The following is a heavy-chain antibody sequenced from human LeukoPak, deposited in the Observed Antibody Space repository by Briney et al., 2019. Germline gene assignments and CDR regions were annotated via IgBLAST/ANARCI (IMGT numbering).Heavy chain of an antibody. V-gene: IGHV4-34*01. J-gene: IGHJ4*02. CDR3: ARGENPLNINIAIIDY. CDR1: GGSFSGYY. D-gene: IGHD6-13*01. Sequence: SETLSLTCAVYGGSFSGYYWSWIRQPPGKGLEWIGEINHSGSTNYNPSLKSRVTISVDTSKNQFSLKLSSVTAADTAVYYCARGENPLNINIAIIDYWGQGTLVTVSS. CDR2: INHSGST.